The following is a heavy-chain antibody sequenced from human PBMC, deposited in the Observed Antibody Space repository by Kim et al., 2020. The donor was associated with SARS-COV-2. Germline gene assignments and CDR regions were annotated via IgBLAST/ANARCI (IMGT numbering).Heavy chain of an antibody. Sequence: SETLSLTCTVSGGSISSPYWSWIRQPPGKGPEWIGYISDSGSTNYNPSLKSRVTISLDASKTQFSLELSAMSAADTAVYYCSWGRLMAVWGQGTTVTVSS. D-gene: IGHD2-21*01. CDR1: GGSISSPY. V-gene: IGHV4-59*11. CDR2: ISDSGST. CDR3: SWGRLMAV. J-gene: IGHJ6*02.